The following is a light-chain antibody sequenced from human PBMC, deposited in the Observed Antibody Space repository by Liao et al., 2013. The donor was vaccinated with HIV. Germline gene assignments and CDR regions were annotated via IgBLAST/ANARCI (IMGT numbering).Light chain of an antibody. CDR3: QAWDSSTGV. J-gene: IGLJ1*01. Sequence: SYDLTQPPSVSVSPGQTASITCSGDKLGDKYACWYQQKPGQSPVLVIYQDNKRPSGIPERFSGSSSGNTATLTISGTQAMDEADYYCQAWDSSTGVFGTGTKVTVL. CDR2: QDN. V-gene: IGLV3-1*01. CDR1: KLGDKY.